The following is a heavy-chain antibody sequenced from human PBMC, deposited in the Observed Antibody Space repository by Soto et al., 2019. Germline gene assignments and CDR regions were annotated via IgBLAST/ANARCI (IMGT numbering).Heavy chain of an antibody. CDR2: IIPIFDTT. Sequence: GASVKVSCRASGDTFSNYALSWVRQAPGQGLEWMGGIIPIFDTTNYAQNFQGRVTITADKSTSTAYMELSSLRSEDTAVYYCAGGVDTPFRWSGSMDVWGQGTTVTVSS. D-gene: IGHD5-18*01. CDR3: AGGVDTPFRWSGSMDV. CDR1: GDTFSNYA. J-gene: IGHJ6*02. V-gene: IGHV1-69*06.